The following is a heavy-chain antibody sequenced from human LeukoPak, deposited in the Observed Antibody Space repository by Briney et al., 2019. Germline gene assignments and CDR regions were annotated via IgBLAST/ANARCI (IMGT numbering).Heavy chain of an antibody. CDR1: GFTFSSSG. J-gene: IGHJ4*02. Sequence: PGGSLRLSCAASGFTFSSSGMHWVRQAPGKGLEWVAVISYDGSNKYYADSVKGRFTISRDNSKNTLYLQMNSLRTEDTAVYYCAKEAMTTREYYFDYWGQGTLVTVSS. CDR3: AKEAMTTREYYFDY. D-gene: IGHD4-17*01. CDR2: ISYDGSNK. V-gene: IGHV3-30*18.